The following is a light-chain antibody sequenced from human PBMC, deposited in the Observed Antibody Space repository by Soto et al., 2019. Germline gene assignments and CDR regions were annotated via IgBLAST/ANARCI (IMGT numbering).Light chain of an antibody. J-gene: IGKJ3*01. CDR1: QNVYINS. Sequence: EVVLTQSPGTLSLSPGERATLSCRASQNVYINSLAWYQQKPGQPPRLLIYGASTRAAAIPDRFSGSGSGADFALSIDGQEPEDFAIYYCQQYGDSPLTFGPGTRVD. CDR2: GAS. CDR3: QQYGDSPLT. V-gene: IGKV3-20*01.